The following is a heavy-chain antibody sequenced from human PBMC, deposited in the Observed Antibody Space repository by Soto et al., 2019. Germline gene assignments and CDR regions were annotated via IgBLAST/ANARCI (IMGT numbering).Heavy chain of an antibody. CDR2: ILHDGSAE. Sequence: GGSLRLSCAASGFTFTSYGMHWVRQSPGKGLEWMALILHDGSAEYYADSVKGRFTISRDNSKNTLYLQMNSLRAEDTAVYYCARAPKGKGTVVTRYAFDIWGQGTMVTVSS. J-gene: IGHJ3*02. CDR1: GFTFTSYG. CDR3: ARAPKGKGTVVTRYAFDI. D-gene: IGHD2-21*02. V-gene: IGHV3-30*03.